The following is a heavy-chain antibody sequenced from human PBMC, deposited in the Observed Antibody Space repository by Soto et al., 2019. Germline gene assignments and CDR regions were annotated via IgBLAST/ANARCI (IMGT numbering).Heavy chain of an antibody. CDR2: ISGSGITT. V-gene: IGHV3-23*01. CDR3: AKARVVPAALVDV. D-gene: IGHD2-2*01. CDR1: GFTFASDA. J-gene: IGHJ6*02. Sequence: GSLRLSCAASGFTFASDAMSWVRQAPGKGLEWVSTISGSGITTYYADSVKGRSTISRDNSKNMMYLQMNSLSVEDTAVYYCAKARVVPAALVDVWGQGTTVTVSS.